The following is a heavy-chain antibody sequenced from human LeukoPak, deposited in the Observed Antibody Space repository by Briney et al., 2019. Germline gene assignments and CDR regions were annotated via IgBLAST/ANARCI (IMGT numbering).Heavy chain of an antibody. V-gene: IGHV3-21*01. CDR2: ISSSGSHI. D-gene: IGHD5/OR15-5a*01. CDR1: ESTFSSFP. J-gene: IGHJ2*01. CDR3: AKIGVSGHWYFDL. Sequence: GGSLRLSCTASESTFSSFPMSWVRQAPGRGLEWTSSISSSGSHIYYADSLKGRFTVSRDNAKNSLYVQMNSLRAEDTAVYYCAKIGVSGHWYFDLWGRGTLVTVSS.